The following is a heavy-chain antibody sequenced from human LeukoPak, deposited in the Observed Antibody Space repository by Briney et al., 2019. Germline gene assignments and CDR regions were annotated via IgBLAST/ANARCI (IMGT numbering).Heavy chain of an antibody. CDR3: ARAVTGDGALAFDY. CDR1: GGSIMVAAYY. V-gene: IGHV4-30-4*01. D-gene: IGHD7-27*01. CDR2: IYYSGST. J-gene: IGHJ4*02. Sequence: PSETLSLTCTVSGGSIMVAAYYWSWIRQPPGKGLEWIGYIYYSGSTYYNPSLKSRVTISVDTSKNQFSLKLSSVTAADTAVYYCARAVTGDGALAFDYWGQGTLVTVSS.